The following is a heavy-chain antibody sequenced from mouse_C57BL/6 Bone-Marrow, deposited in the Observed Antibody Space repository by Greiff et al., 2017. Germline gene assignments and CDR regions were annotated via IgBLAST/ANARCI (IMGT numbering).Heavy chain of an antibody. V-gene: IGHV1-69*01. CDR1: GYTFTSYW. D-gene: IGHD2-3*01. CDR2: IDPSDSYT. Sequence: QVQLQQSGAELVMPGASVKLSCKASGYTFTSYWMHWVKPRPGQGLEWIGEIDPSDSYTNYNQKFKGKSTLTVDKSSSTAYMQHSSLTSEDSAVYYCARRWLLNAMDYWGQGTSVTVSS. CDR3: ARRWLLNAMDY. J-gene: IGHJ4*01.